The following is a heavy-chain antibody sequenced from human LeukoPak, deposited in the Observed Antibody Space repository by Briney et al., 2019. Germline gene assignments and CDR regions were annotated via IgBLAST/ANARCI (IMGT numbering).Heavy chain of an antibody. Sequence: ASVKVSCKAFGYTFTTYYMHWVRQAPGQGLEWMGIIDPSGGSTTYEQKFQGRVTMTRDTSTSTVYMDLRSLRSEDTAVYYCARAVYCGGDCYSGFDYWGQGTLVTVSS. CDR3: ARAVYCGGDCYSGFDY. V-gene: IGHV1-46*01. J-gene: IGHJ4*02. D-gene: IGHD2-21*02. CDR2: IDPSGGST. CDR1: GYTFTTYY.